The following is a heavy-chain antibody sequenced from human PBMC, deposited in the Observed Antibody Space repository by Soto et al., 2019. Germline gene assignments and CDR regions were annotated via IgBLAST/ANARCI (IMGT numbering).Heavy chain of an antibody. CDR1: GGSVSGGSYY. D-gene: IGHD5-18*01. CDR2: IYYSGST. V-gene: IGHV4-61*01. CDR3: ARDIRGYSRAFDY. Sequence: LSLTCTVSGGSVSGGSYYWTWIRQPPGKGLEWIGYIYYSGSTAYNPSLKSRVTISIDTSKNQFSLKLTSATAADTAVYYCARDIRGYSRAFDYWGQGALVTVSS. J-gene: IGHJ4*02.